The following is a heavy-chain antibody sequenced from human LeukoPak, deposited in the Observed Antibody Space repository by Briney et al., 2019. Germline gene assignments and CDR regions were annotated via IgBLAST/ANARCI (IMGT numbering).Heavy chain of an antibody. CDR1: GGSISSGGYY. CDR3: ARRGTRSAFDI. Sequence: SETLSLTCTVSGGSISSGGYYWSWIRQPPGKGLEWIGYIYHSGSTYYNPSLKSRVTISVDRSKNQFSLKLSSVTAADTAVYYCARRGTRSAFDIWGQGTMVTVSS. J-gene: IGHJ3*02. V-gene: IGHV4-30-2*01. D-gene: IGHD2-15*01. CDR2: IYHSGST.